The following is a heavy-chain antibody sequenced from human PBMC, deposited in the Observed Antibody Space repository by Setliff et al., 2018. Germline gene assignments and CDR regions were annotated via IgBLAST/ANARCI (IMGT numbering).Heavy chain of an antibody. CDR1: GFTFSSYA. Sequence: LRLSCAASGFTFSSYAMSWVRQAPGKGLEWVSAISGSGGSTYYADSVKGRFTISRDNSKNTLYLQMNSLRAEDTAVYYCAKGRWYYNFWSDLSNWFDPWGQGTLVTVS. V-gene: IGHV3-23*01. CDR3: AKGRWYYNFWSDLSNWFDP. D-gene: IGHD3-3*01. CDR2: ISGSGGST. J-gene: IGHJ5*02.